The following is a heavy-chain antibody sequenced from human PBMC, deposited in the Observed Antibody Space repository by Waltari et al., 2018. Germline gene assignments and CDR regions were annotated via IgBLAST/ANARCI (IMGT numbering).Heavy chain of an antibody. CDR2: ISWNSGSV. D-gene: IGHD6-19*01. Sequence: EVQLVESGGGSVQPGGSLRLSCAASGSTFDQYAMHWVRQVPGKGRELVLGISWNSGSVDYADSVKGRFTISRDNAKNSVHLQMYNLRTEDTGLYYCAKDNEQWPHAFDHWGQGTPVTVSS. V-gene: IGHV3-9*01. CDR1: GSTFDQYA. J-gene: IGHJ4*02. CDR3: AKDNEQWPHAFDH.